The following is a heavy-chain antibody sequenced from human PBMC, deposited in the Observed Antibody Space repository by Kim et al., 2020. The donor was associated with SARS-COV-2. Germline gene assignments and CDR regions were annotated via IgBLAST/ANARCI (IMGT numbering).Heavy chain of an antibody. CDR1: GFTFSSYW. J-gene: IGHJ4*02. Sequence: GGSLRLSCAASGFTFSSYWMHWVRQAPGKGLVWVSRVSSDGTTTTYADSVKGRFTISRDNAKNTLYLQMNSLTAEDTAVYFCVGYGSGTYFNDWGQGTLVTVSS. CDR3: VGYGSGTYFND. V-gene: IGHV3-74*03. CDR2: VSSDGTTT. D-gene: IGHD3-10*01.